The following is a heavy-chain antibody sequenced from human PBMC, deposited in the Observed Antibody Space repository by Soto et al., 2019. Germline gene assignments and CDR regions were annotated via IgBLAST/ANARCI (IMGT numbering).Heavy chain of an antibody. CDR2: INPSTSHI. V-gene: IGHV3-21*01. J-gene: IGHJ3*01. CDR3: ARGYCGGGGCYLRRDAFDV. CDR1: GFTFSSYH. D-gene: IGHD2-15*01. Sequence: EVQLVESGGGLVMPGGSLRLSCAASGFTFSSYHMNWVRQAPGKGLEWVSSINPSTSHIYYADSVRGRFTISRDNSNNALYRQMNNLRTEDAAVYYCARGYCGGGGCYLRRDAFDVWGQGTMVTVSS.